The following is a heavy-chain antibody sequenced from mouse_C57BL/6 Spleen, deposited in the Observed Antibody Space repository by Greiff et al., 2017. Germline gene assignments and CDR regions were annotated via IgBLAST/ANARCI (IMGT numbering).Heavy chain of an antibody. D-gene: IGHD2-5*01. CDR2: ISYSGST. CDR3: ARDESNYGYFDV. Sequence: EVQVVESGPGMVKPSQSFSLTCTVTGYSITSGYDWHWIRHFPGNKLEWMGYISYSGSTNYNPSLKSRISITHDTSKNHFFLKLNSVTTEDTATYYCARDESNYGYFDVWGTGTTVTVSS. CDR1: GYSITSGYD. J-gene: IGHJ1*03. V-gene: IGHV3-1*01.